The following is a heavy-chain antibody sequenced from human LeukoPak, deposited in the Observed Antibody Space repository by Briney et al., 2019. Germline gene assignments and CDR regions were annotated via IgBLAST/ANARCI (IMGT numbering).Heavy chain of an antibody. V-gene: IGHV3-23*01. CDR3: AKGARFGELLRGFNSFDY. CDR2: ISGSGGNT. D-gene: IGHD3-10*01. J-gene: IGHJ4*02. CDR1: GFTFSTYA. Sequence: GGSLRLSCAASGFTFSTYAMTWVRQAPGKGLEWVSAISGSGGNTYYADSVKGRFTISRDNSKNTLYLQMSSLRAEDTAVYYCAKGARFGELLRGFNSFDYWGQGTLVTVSS.